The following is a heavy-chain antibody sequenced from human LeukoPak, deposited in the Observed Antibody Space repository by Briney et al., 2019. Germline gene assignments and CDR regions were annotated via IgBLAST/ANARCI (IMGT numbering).Heavy chain of an antibody. CDR3: ASCASVSCYPVYYYYGMDV. J-gene: IGHJ6*02. D-gene: IGHD2-2*01. Sequence: GGSLRLSCAASGVTFSSYEMNWVRQAPGKGLEWVSYISSSGSSIYYAESVEGRFTISRDITKNSLYLQMNSLRAEDTAVYYCASCASVSCYPVYYYYGMDVWGQGTTVTVSS. CDR1: GVTFSSYE. CDR2: ISSSGSSI. V-gene: IGHV3-48*03.